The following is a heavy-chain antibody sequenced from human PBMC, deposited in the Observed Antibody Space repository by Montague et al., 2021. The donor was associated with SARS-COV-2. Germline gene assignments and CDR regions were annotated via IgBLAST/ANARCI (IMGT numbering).Heavy chain of an antibody. J-gene: IGHJ4*02. Sequence: SETLSLTCLVSGGSINRSYYWGWSRQPPGEGLEWIGSIHYSGSNYYNPSTKRRGTISVDTTKNQFSLKQNSATAADSAVYYCGRYSGHDLSTDYWGPGTLVTVSS. V-gene: IGHV4-39*01. CDR2: IHYSGSN. CDR3: GRYSGHDLSTDY. CDR1: GGSINRSYY. D-gene: IGHD5-12*01.